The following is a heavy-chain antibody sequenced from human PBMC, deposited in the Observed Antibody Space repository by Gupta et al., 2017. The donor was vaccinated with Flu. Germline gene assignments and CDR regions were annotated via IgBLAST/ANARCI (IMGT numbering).Heavy chain of an antibody. CDR3: ARPGAYFFDF. J-gene: IGHJ4*02. CDR2: VYLNGDT. D-gene: IGHD3-16*01. Sequence: QLPGKGLEWIGYVYLNGDTYYNPSLQSRVSISVDRSKNQFSLEVGSATAADTAVYFCARPGAYFFDFWGQGTLVTVSS. V-gene: IGHV4-31*02.